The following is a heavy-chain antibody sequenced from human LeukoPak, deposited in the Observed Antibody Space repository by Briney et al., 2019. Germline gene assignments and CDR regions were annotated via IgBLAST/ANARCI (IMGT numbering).Heavy chain of an antibody. CDR3: ARYLTTFRSGYYAY. CDR2: INHSGST. CDR1: GGSFSGYY. Sequence: SETLSLTCAVYGGSFSGYYWSWIRQPPGKGLEWIGEINHSGSTNYNPSLKSRVTISVDMSKNQFSLKLSSVTAADTAVYYCARYLTTFRSGYYAYWGQGTLVTVSS. D-gene: IGHD3-22*01. J-gene: IGHJ4*02. V-gene: IGHV4-34*01.